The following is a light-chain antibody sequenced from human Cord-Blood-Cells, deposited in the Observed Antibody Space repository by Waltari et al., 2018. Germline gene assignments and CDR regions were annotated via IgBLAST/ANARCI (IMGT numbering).Light chain of an antibody. Sequence: QSALTQPASVSGSPGQSITISCTGTSSDVGSYNLVSWYQQHPGKAPKLMIYEGSKRSSWVSNRFSGSKSGNTASLTIAGLQAEDEADYYCCSYAGSWVFGGGTKLTVL. CDR1: SSDVGSYNL. J-gene: IGLJ3*02. V-gene: IGLV2-23*01. CDR2: EGS. CDR3: CSYAGSWV.